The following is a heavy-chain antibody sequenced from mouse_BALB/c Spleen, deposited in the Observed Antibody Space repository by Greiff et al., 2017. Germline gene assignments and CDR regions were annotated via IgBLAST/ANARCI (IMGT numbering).Heavy chain of an antibody. CDR1: GFTFSSYA. J-gene: IGHJ4*01. CDR3: ARRSTMITTYAMDY. V-gene: IGHV5-9-4*01. CDR2: ISSGGSYT. D-gene: IGHD2-4*01. Sequence: EVKLVESGGGLVQPGGSLRLSCAASGFTFSSYAMSWVRQSPEKRLEWVAEISSGGSYTYYPDTVTGRFTISRDNAKNTLYLEMSSLRSEDTAMYYCARRSTMITTYAMDYWGQGTSVTVSS.